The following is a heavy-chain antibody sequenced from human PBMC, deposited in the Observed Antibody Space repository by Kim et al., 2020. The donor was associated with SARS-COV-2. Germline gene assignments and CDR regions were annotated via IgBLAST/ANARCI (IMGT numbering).Heavy chain of an antibody. J-gene: IGHJ6*04. CDR3: ARRYDILTGYRWEYGMDV. D-gene: IGHD3-9*01. CDR1: GYTFTSYD. Sequence: ASVKVSCKASGYTFTSYDINWVRQATGQGLEWMGWMNPNSGNTGYAQKFQGRVTMTRNTSISTAYMELSSLRSEDTAVYYCARRYDILTGYRWEYGMDVWGEGTTVTVSS. CDR2: MNPNSGNT. V-gene: IGHV1-8*01.